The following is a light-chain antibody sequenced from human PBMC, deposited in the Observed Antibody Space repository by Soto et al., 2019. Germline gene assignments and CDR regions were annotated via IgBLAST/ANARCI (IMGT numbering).Light chain of an antibody. CDR3: QQSYSFPYT. Sequence: AIQVTQSPSSLSASVGDRVTITCRTSQGIRSALGWYQQKPGKVPKLLIYAASTLQSGVPSRFSGSGSGRDFTLTISSLQPEDFATYFCQQSYSFPYTFGQGTNLVIK. J-gene: IGKJ2*01. V-gene: IGKV1-6*01. CDR2: AAS. CDR1: QGIRSA.